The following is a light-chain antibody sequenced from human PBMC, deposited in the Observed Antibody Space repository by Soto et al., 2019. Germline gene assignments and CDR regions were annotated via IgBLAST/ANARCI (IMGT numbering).Light chain of an antibody. V-gene: IGKV3-20*01. J-gene: IGKJ1*01. CDR2: GAS. CDR1: KGVSSIS. CDR3: QQYGSSSWT. Sequence: EIVLTQSPGTLSLSPGERAPLSCRASKGVSSISLACYQHKPGKAPRLLIYGASSRPAGIPDRFSGSGSGTDFTLTIRRLEPEDFAVYYCQQYGSSSWTFGRGTTVEIK.